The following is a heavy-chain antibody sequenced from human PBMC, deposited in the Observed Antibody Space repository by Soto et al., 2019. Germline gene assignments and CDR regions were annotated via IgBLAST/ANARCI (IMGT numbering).Heavy chain of an antibody. CDR1: GFTFSSYS. Sequence: GGSLRLSCAASGFTFSSYSMNWVRQAPGKGLEWVSSISSSSSYIYYADSVKGRFTISRDNSKNTLYLQMNSLRAEDTAVYYCAKEGLWFGAPSDYWGQGTLVTVSS. D-gene: IGHD3-10*01. J-gene: IGHJ4*02. CDR2: ISSSSSYI. V-gene: IGHV3-21*04. CDR3: AKEGLWFGAPSDY.